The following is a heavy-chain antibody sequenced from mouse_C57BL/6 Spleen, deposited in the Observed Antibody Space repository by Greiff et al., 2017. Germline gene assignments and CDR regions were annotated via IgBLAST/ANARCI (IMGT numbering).Heavy chain of an antibody. V-gene: IGHV1-18*01. Sequence: VQLQQSGPELVKPGASVKIPCKASGYTFTDYNMDWVKQSHGKSLEWIGAINPNNGGTIYNQKFKGKATLTVDKSSSTAYMELRSLTSEDTAVYYCARNDYYAMDYWGQGTSVTVSS. J-gene: IGHJ4*01. D-gene: IGHD2-12*01. CDR3: ARNDYYAMDY. CDR2: INPNNGGT. CDR1: GYTFTDYN.